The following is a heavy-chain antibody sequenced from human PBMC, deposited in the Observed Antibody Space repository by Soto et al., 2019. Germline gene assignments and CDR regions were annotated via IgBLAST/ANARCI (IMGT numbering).Heavy chain of an antibody. CDR1: GFTFSSFW. D-gene: IGHD3-16*02. CDR3: ARDVSYQRFYH. Sequence: GGSLRLSCVGSGFTFSSFWICWIRQTPGKGLEWVTNMNQDGSEIAYADSVKGRFTVSRDNAKNAVYLQMNSLTVEDTAVYFCARDVSYQRFYHWGQGDLVTVSA. V-gene: IGHV3-7*01. J-gene: IGHJ4*02. CDR2: MNQDGSEI.